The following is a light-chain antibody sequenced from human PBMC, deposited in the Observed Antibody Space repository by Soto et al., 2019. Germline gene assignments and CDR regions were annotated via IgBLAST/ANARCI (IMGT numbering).Light chain of an antibody. J-gene: IGKJ4*01. Sequence: EIVMTQSPATLSVSPGERATLSCRASQSVSSNLAWYQQKPGQAPRLLIYGASTRATAIPARFSGSGSGTEFTLTISSLQSEDFAVYYCEQYNNWPHAFGGGTK. CDR3: EQYNNWPHA. CDR2: GAS. V-gene: IGKV3-15*01. CDR1: QSVSSN.